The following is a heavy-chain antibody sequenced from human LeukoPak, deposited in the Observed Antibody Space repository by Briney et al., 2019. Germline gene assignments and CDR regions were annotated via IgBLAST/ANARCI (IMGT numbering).Heavy chain of an antibody. CDR3: ARGGYYGSGNDFRFDP. Sequence: ASVKVSCKASGGTFSSYAISWVRQAPGQGLEWMGGIIPVFGTANYAQKFQGRVTITADKSTSTAYMELSSLRSEDTAVYYCARGGYYGSGNDFRFDPWGQGTLVTVSS. V-gene: IGHV1-69*06. CDR1: GGTFSSYA. D-gene: IGHD3-10*01. J-gene: IGHJ5*02. CDR2: IIPVFGTA.